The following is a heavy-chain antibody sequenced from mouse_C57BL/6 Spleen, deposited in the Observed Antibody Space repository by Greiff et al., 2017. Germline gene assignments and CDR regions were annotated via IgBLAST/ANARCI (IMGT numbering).Heavy chain of an antibody. Sequence: QVQLQQPGAELVKPGASVKMSCKASGYTFTSYWMPWVKQRPGQGLEWIGGIYPGSGGTNYNEKFKSKATLTVDTSSSTAYMQLSSLTSEDSAVYYGARDFYDEGAWFAYWGQGTLLTVSA. CDR2: IYPGSGGT. CDR3: ARDFYDEGAWFAY. J-gene: IGHJ3*01. D-gene: IGHD2-12*01. V-gene: IGHV1-55*01. CDR1: GYTFTSYW.